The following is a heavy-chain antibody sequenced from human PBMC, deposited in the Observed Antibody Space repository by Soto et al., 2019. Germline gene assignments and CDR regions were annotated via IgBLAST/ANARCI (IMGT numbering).Heavy chain of an antibody. J-gene: IGHJ4*02. CDR3: ARRVAVTGHYFDY. CDR2: SSYSGST. V-gene: IGHV4-39*01. Sequence: SETLSLTCTVSGCSISSSNYYWGWIRQPPGKGLEWIGSSSYSGSTYYNPSLKSRVTISVDTSRNQFSLKLSSVTAADTAVYYCARRVAVTGHYFDYWGQGTLVTVSS. D-gene: IGHD6-19*01. CDR1: GCSISSSNYY.